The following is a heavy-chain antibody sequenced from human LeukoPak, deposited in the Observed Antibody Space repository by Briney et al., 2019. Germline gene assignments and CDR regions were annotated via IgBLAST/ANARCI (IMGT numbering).Heavy chain of an antibody. CDR2: IYHSGST. J-gene: IGHJ3*02. V-gene: IGHV4-38-2*01. Sequence: PSETLSLTCAVSGYSISSGYYWGWIRQPPGKGLEWIGSIYHSGSTYYNPSLKSRVTISVDTSKNQFSLKLSSVTAADTAVYYCARHRWEGFPSAFDIWGQGTMVTVSS. D-gene: IGHD1-26*01. CDR1: GYSISSGYY. CDR3: ARHRWEGFPSAFDI.